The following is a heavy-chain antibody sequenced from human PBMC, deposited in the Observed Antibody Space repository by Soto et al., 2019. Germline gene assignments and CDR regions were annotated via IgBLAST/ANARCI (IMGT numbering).Heavy chain of an antibody. D-gene: IGHD3-16*01. CDR3: ARDPLGGGDLKNDAFDM. V-gene: IGHV3-33*01. J-gene: IGHJ3*02. CDR1: GFTFSNYG. CDR2: IWYDGNNK. Sequence: GGSLRLSCAASGFTFSNYGMHWVRQAPGKGLEWVAVIWYDGNNKDYADSVKGRFTISRDNSKNTLYLQMDRLRAEDTAVYYCARDPLGGGDLKNDAFDMSGQGTMVTVSS.